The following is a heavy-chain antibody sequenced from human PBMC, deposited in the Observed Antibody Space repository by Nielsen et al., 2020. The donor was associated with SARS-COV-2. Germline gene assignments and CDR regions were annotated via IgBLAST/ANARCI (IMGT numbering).Heavy chain of an antibody. CDR1: GFIFSRNA. CDR3: AKAAVGEQTYYYYGVDV. V-gene: IGHV3-23*01. D-gene: IGHD1/OR15-1a*01. Sequence: GESLKISCAASGFIFSRNAMSWVRQGPGKGLEWVSTISGGGGRTYYADSVKGRFTISRDNSKNTLYLQMNSLRADDTAVYFCAKAAVGEQTYYYYGVDVWGQGTTVTVSS. J-gene: IGHJ6*02. CDR2: ISGGGGRT.